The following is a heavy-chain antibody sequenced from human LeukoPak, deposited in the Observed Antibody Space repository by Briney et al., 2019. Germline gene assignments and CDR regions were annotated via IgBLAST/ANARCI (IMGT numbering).Heavy chain of an antibody. CDR1: GYTFTSYY. CDR3: AXXXXVGDNAWWFDP. J-gene: IGHJ5*02. V-gene: IGHV1-46*01. CDR2: INPTGGST. Sequence: ASVKVSCKASGYTFTSYYMHWVRQAPGQGLEWMGLINPTGGSTGYAQKFQGRVTMTRDMSTSTDYMELSSLRSEDTAIYYCAXXXXVGDNAWWFDPWGQGTLVTVSS. D-gene: IGHD1-26*01.